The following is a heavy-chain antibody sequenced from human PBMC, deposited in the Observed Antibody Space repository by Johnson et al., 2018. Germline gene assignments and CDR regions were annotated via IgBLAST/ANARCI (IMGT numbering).Heavy chain of an antibody. CDR3: ARDREQGLVRGDFQH. V-gene: IGHV3-33*01. D-gene: IGHD6-19*01. J-gene: IGHJ1*01. CDR2: IWYDGSNK. CDR1: GFTFSSYG. Sequence: QVQLVESGGGVVQPGRSLRLSCAASGFTFSSYGMHWVRQAPGKGLEWVAVIWYDGSNKYYADAVKGRFTITRDNSKNTLYLQRNSLRAEDTAVYYCARDREQGLVRGDFQHWGQGTLVTVSS.